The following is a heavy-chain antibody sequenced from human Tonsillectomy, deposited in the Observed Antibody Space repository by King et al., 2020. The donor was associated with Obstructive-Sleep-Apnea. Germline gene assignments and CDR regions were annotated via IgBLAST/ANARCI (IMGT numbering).Heavy chain of an antibody. V-gene: IGHV3-33*01. Sequence: VQLVESGGGVVQPGRSLRLSCAASGFTFSDFVMYWVRQAPGKGLEGVAVIWDDGSNTDYADSVKGRFTISRDNSRNTLYLQMNSLRGEDTAVYYCAREYELLWFVESQFHLDYWGQGALVTVSS. CDR3: AREYELLWFVESQFHLDY. CDR2: IWDDGSNT. J-gene: IGHJ4*02. CDR1: GFTFSDFV. D-gene: IGHD3-10*01.